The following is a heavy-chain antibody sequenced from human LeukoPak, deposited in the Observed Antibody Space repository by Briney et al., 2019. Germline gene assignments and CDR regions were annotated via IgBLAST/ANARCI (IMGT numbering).Heavy chain of an antibody. V-gene: IGHV4-61*01. Sequence: PSETLSLTCTVSGGSVSSGSHHWSWIRQPPGKGLEWIAYIYYSGSTNYNPSLKSRVTISVDTSKNQFSLKLSSVTAADTAVYYCARAGDGYNPFDYWGQGTLVTVSS. J-gene: IGHJ4*02. CDR3: ARAGDGYNPFDY. CDR1: GGSVSSGSHH. CDR2: IYYSGST. D-gene: IGHD5-24*01.